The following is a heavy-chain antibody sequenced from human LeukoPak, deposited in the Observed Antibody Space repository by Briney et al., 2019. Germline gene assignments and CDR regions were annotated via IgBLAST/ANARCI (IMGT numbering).Heavy chain of an antibody. CDR3: ARQPYYDSSGPNYFDY. J-gene: IGHJ4*02. CDR1: GGSISSSSYY. D-gene: IGHD3-22*01. Sequence: SETLSLTCTVSGGSISSSSYYWGWIRQPPGKGLEWIGSIHYSGSTDYNSTLKSRVTISVDTSKNQFSLKLSSVTAADTAVYYCARQPYYDSSGPNYFDYWGQGTLVTVSS. CDR2: IHYSGST. V-gene: IGHV4-39*01.